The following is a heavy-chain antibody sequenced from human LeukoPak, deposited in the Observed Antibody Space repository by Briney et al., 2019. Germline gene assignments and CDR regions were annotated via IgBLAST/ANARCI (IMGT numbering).Heavy chain of an antibody. CDR2: IYSNGHI. J-gene: IGHJ4*02. D-gene: IGHD3-10*01. V-gene: IGHV4-39*01. CDR3: ARRHYGSGNIDS. CDR1: SDSISSSSYL. Sequence: PSETLSLTCSVSSDSISSSSYLWVWVRQPPGKGLEWIGDIYSNGHISYNPSLKSRAAISVDTSKNQFSLNLSSVTAADTAVYYCARRHYGSGNIDSWGQGALVTVSS.